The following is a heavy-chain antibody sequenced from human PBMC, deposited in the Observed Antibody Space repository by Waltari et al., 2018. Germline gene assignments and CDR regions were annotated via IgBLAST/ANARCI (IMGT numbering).Heavy chain of an antibody. CDR3: ARGIYSAFDF. CDR1: GFTFSSYA. Sequence: EVQLLESGGGLVQPGGSLRLSCAASGFTFSSYAMSWVRQAPGKGLEWVSVIYSGGSSTYYADSVKGRFTISRDNAKNSLYLQINSLRAEDTAVYYCARGIYSAFDFWGQGTMVTVPS. CDR2: IYSGGSST. J-gene: IGHJ3*01. D-gene: IGHD1-26*01. V-gene: IGHV3-23*03.